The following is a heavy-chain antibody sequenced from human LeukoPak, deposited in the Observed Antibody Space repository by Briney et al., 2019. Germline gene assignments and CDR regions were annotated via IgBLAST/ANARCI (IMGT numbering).Heavy chain of an antibody. V-gene: IGHV1-69*05. CDR3: ARANQRLFKWFDP. CDR2: IIPIFGTA. D-gene: IGHD6-25*01. J-gene: IGHJ5*02. Sequence: GASVKVSCKASGGTFSSYAISWVRQAPGQGLEWMGRIIPIFGTANYAQKFQGRVTITTDESTSTAYMELSSLRSEDTAVYYCARANQRLFKWFDPWGQGTPVTVSS. CDR1: GGTFSSYA.